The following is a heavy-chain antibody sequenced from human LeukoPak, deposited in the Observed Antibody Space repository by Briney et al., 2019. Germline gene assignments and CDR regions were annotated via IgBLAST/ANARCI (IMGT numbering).Heavy chain of an antibody. J-gene: IGHJ4*02. Sequence: GGSLRLSCAASGFTFSSYSMNWVRQAPGKGLEWVSSISSSSSYIYYAGSVKGRFTISRDNAKNSLYLQMNSLRAEDTAVYYCARGDSIYGDYVAVYYFDYWGQGTLVTVSS. CDR2: ISSSSSYI. D-gene: IGHD4-17*01. CDR3: ARGDSIYGDYVAVYYFDY. CDR1: GFTFSSYS. V-gene: IGHV3-21*01.